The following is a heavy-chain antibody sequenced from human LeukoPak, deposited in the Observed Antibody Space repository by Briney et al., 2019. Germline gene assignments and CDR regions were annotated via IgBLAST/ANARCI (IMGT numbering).Heavy chain of an antibody. Sequence: PSETLSLTCTVSSGSISSYYWSWIRQPPGKGLEWIGYIYYSGSTNYNPSLKSRVTISVDTSKNQFSLKLSSVTAADTAVYYCARPHIAARSGDFDYWGQGTLVTVSS. CDR1: SGSISSYY. CDR2: IYYSGST. CDR3: ARPHIAARSGDFDY. J-gene: IGHJ4*02. D-gene: IGHD6-6*01. V-gene: IGHV4-59*01.